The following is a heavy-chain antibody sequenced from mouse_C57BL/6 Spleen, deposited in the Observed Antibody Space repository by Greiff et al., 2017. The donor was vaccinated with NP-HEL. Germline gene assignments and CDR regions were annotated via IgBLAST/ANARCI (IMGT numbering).Heavy chain of an antibody. V-gene: IGHV1-52*01. CDR1: GYTFTSYW. Sequence: QVQLQQPGAELVRPGSSVKLSCKASGYTFTSYWMHWVKQRPIQGLEWIGNIDPSDSETHYNQKFKDKATVTVDKSSSTAYMQLSSLTSEDSAVYYCARGDDYGSSPWYFDVWGTGTTVTVSS. CDR3: ARGDDYGSSPWYFDV. CDR2: IDPSDSET. D-gene: IGHD1-1*01. J-gene: IGHJ1*03.